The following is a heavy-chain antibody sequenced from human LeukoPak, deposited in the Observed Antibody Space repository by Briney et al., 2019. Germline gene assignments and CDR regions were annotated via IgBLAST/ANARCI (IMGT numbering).Heavy chain of an antibody. V-gene: IGHV3-23*01. CDR2: ISGSGGST. J-gene: IGHJ4*02. CDR1: GFTFSSYG. CDR3: AREGPGRAGYYSWGFDY. D-gene: IGHD3-9*01. Sequence: GGSLTLPCAASGFTFSSYGMSWVRQAPGKGLEWVSAISGSGGSTYYADSVKGRFTISRDNSKNTLYLQMNGLRAEDTAVYYCAREGPGRAGYYSWGFDYWGQGTLVTVSS.